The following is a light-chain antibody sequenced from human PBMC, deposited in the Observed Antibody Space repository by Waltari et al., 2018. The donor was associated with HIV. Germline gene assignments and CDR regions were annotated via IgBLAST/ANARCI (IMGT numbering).Light chain of an antibody. CDR2: EGD. CDR1: SSDVGSYNF. V-gene: IGLV2-23*01. J-gene: IGLJ2*01. Sequence: QSALTQPASVSGSPGQSITNSCTGTSSDVGSYNFVSWYQQHPGNAPKLIIYEGDKRPSGVSYRFSGSKSGSTASLTISGLQAEDEADYYCCSYAGSSTYVVFGGGTQLTVL. CDR3: CSYAGSSTYVV.